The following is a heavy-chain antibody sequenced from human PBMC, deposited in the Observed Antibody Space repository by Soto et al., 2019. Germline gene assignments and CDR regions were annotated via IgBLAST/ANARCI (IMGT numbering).Heavy chain of an antibody. J-gene: IGHJ6*02. D-gene: IGHD2-15*01. Sequence: ASVKVSCKASGYTFTSYGISWVRQAPGQGLGWMGWISAYNGNTNYAQKLQGRVTMTTDTSTSTAYMDLRSLRSDDTAVYYCATDLVVGPMDVWGQGTTVTVSS. CDR3: ATDLVVGPMDV. V-gene: IGHV1-18*01. CDR1: GYTFTSYG. CDR2: ISAYNGNT.